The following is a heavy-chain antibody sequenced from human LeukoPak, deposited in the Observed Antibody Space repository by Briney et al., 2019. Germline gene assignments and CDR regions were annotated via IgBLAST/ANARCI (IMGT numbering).Heavy chain of an antibody. J-gene: IGHJ5*02. Sequence: SETLSLTCTVSGGSISSSSYYWGWIRQPPGKGLEWIGSIYYSGSTYYNPSLKSRVTISVDTSKNQFSLKLSSVTAADTAVYYCARQRDWFEPWGQGTLVTVSS. CDR3: ARQRDWFEP. CDR2: IYYSGST. CDR1: GGSISSSSYY. V-gene: IGHV4-39*01.